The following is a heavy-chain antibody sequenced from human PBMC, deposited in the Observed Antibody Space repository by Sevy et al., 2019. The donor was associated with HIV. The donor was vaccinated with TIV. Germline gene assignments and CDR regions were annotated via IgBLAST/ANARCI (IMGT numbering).Heavy chain of an antibody. D-gene: IGHD5-12*01. CDR2: IYHTGNT. Sequence: SEILSLTCAVSGVSISSGAYSCNWIRQPPGKGLEWIGYIYHTGNTYYNPSLKSRITISLDRSKNQFSLRLSSVTAPDTAVYFCARDGGAMATPGSFDIWGQGTMVTVSS. CDR3: ARDGGAMATPGSFDI. CDR1: GVSISSGAYS. V-gene: IGHV4-30-2*01. J-gene: IGHJ3*02.